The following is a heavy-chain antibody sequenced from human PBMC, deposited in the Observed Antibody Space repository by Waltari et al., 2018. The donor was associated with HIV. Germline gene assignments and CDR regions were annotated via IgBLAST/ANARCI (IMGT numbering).Heavy chain of an antibody. CDR2: ISHSGTT. Sequence: QGKLQESGPGLVKRSETLPLTSSVPAYSIISGYSSGWIRQSQGRGLEWIESISHSGTTVYSPSLKSRITLFRNTSKNQFFLKLTSATAADTAVYYCASTYYDLLEGWYFDFWGQGRLVTVSS. CDR1: AYSIISGYS. D-gene: IGHD3-3*01. V-gene: IGHV4-38-2*02. CDR3: ASTYYDLLEGWYFDF. J-gene: IGHJ4*02.